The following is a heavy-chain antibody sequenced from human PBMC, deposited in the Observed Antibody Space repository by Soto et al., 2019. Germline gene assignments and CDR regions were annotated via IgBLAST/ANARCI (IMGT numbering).Heavy chain of an antibody. CDR1: GFTFKSYT. J-gene: IGHJ4*02. CDR2: ISYDGSNK. Sequence: SLRLSCATSGFTFKSYTLHWVRQTPGRGLQWVAVISYDGSNKYYADSVRGRFTISRDNSNSTLYLQMNSPRADDSAVYYCVGASMWTGKGLEYWGQGALVTAPQ. V-gene: IGHV3-30-3*01. CDR3: VGASMWTGKGLEY. D-gene: IGHD3-10*02.